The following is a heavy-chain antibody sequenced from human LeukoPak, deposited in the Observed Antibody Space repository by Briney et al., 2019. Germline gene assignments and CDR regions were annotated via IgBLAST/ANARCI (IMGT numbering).Heavy chain of an antibody. D-gene: IGHD6-13*01. J-gene: IGHJ4*02. CDR1: GFTFSDYS. Sequence: PGGSLRLSCAASGFTFSDYSMNWVRQAPGKGLEWVSGIISSGSDIYYADSVKGRFTISRDHAKNSLYLQMNSLRAEDTAVYYCARDKTGAAFASWGQGPLVTVSS. CDR3: ARDKTGAAFAS. CDR2: IISSGSDI. V-gene: IGHV3-21*01.